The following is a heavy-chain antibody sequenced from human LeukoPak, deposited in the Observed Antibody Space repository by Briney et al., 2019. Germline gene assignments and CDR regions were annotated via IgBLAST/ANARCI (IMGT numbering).Heavy chain of an antibody. CDR3: TRDPHGYWWFDP. D-gene: IGHD5-18*01. CDR2: INSDGSST. CDR1: GFTFSNYW. Sequence: GGSLRRSCVASGFTFSNYWMHWVRQDPGKGLVWVSRINSDGSSTTYADSGKGRFTISRDNAKNTLYLQMNSLRAEDTAVYYCTRDPHGYWWFDPWGQGTLVTVSS. J-gene: IGHJ5*02. V-gene: IGHV3-74*03.